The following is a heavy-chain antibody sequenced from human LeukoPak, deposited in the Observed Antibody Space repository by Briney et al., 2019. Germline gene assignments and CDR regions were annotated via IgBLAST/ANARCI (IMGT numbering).Heavy chain of an antibody. D-gene: IGHD3-22*01. V-gene: IGHV4-39*01. CDR3: ARRRYYYNSSGYFLYYFDY. Sequence: SETLSLTCTVSGGSISSSSYYWGWIRQPPGKGLEWIGSIYYSGSTYYNPSLKSRVTISVDTSKDQFSLKLSSVTAADTAVYYCARRRYYYNSSGYFLYYFDYWGQGTLVTVSS. J-gene: IGHJ4*02. CDR1: GGSISSSSYY. CDR2: IYYSGST.